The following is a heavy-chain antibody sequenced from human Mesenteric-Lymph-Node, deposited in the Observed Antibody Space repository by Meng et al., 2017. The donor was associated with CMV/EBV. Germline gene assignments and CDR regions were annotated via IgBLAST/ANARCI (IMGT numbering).Heavy chain of an antibody. CDR3: ARGLYYYDSSGYPKENWFDP. V-gene: IGHV3-23*01. CDR2: ISGSGGST. D-gene: IGHD3-22*01. CDR1: GFTFSSYA. J-gene: IGHJ5*02. Sequence: GGSLRLSCAASGFTFSSYAMSWVRQAPGKGLEWVSAISGSGGSTYYADSVKGRFTISRDNSKNTLYLQMNSLRAEDTAVYYCARGLYYYDSSGYPKENWFDPWGQGTLVTVSS.